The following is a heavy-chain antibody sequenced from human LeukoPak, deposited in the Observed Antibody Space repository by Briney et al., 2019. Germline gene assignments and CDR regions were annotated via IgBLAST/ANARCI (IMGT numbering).Heavy chain of an antibody. CDR1: GYTFTSYG. Sequence: GASVKVSCKASGYTFTSYGISWVRQAPGQGLEWMGWISAYNGNTDYAQKLQGRVTMTTDTSTSTAYMELRSLRSDDTAVYYCARYNGYCSGGSCYSLDYWGQGTLVTVSS. CDR2: ISAYNGNT. D-gene: IGHD2-15*01. J-gene: IGHJ4*02. V-gene: IGHV1-18*01. CDR3: ARYNGYCSGGSCYSLDY.